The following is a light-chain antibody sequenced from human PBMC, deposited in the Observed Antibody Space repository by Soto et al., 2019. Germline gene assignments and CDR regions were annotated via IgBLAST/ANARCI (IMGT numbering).Light chain of an antibody. J-gene: IGLJ3*02. Sequence: QSALTQPASVSGSPGQSITISCTGTSSDVGGYNYVSWYQQHPRKAPKLMIYGVTNRPSGVSNRFSGSKSGNTASLTISGLQAEDEADYYCSSYTSTSYTSTSTLVFGGGTKLTVL. CDR3: SSYTSTSYTSTSTLV. CDR1: SSDVGGYNY. V-gene: IGLV2-14*01. CDR2: GVT.